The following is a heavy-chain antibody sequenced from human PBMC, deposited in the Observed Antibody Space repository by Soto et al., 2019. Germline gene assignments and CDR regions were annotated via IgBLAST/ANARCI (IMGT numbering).Heavy chain of an antibody. J-gene: IGHJ4*02. V-gene: IGHV4-59*01. CDR3: ARGSPTLGYCTNGVCTHFDS. D-gene: IGHD2-8*01. CDR2: IYYSGST. CDR1: GGSIRSYY. Sequence: SETLSLTCSVSGGSIRSYYWSWIRQPPGKGLEWIGYIYYSGSTNNNPSLRSRVTISIDTSKNQFSLKLSSVTAADTAVYYCARGSPTLGYCTNGVCTHFDSWGQGTLVTISS.